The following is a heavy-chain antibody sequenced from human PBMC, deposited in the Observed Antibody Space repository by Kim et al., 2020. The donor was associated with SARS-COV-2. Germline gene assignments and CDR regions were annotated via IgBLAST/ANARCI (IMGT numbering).Heavy chain of an antibody. Sequence: GGSLRLSCAGSGFDFDTFAITWVRQAPGKGLEWVSRITAHNVVMYYANSVKGRFTASRDNSKAYLQMKGLRGEDAAMYYCAKGRQSHAYWVVLDVWGQGT. CDR2: ITAHNVVM. D-gene: IGHD3-16*01. V-gene: IGHV3-23*01. CDR1: GFDFDTFA. CDR3: AKGRQSHAYWVVLDV. J-gene: IGHJ6*02.